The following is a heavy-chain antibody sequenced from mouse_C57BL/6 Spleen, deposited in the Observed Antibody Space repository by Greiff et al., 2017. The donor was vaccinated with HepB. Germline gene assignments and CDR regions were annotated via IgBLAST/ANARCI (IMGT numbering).Heavy chain of an antibody. CDR3: ARYHGYYYGSSPYAMDY. J-gene: IGHJ4*01. D-gene: IGHD1-1*01. Sequence: QVQLKQPGAELVMPGASVKLSCKASGYTFTSYWMHWVKQRPGQGLEWIGEIDPSDSYTNYNQKFKGKSTLTVDKSSSTAYMQLSSLTSEDSAVYYCARYHGYYYGSSPYAMDYWGQGTSVTVSS. CDR2: IDPSDSYT. V-gene: IGHV1-69*01. CDR1: GYTFTSYW.